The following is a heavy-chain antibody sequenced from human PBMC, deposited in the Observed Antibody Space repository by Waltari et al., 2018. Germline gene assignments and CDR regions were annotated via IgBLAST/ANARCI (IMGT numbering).Heavy chain of an antibody. J-gene: IGHJ4*02. CDR2: IYLVDSDT. CDR3: ARVTSGDYFDY. V-gene: IGHV5-51*03. CDR1: GYSFTSYW. D-gene: IGHD2-21*02. Sequence: EVQLVQSGAEVKKPGESLKISCKGSGYSFTSYWIGWVRQMPGKGLEWMGIIYLVDSDTRYSPSFQGQVTISADKSLGTAYLQWSILKASDAAMYYCARVTSGDYFDYWGQGTLVTVSS.